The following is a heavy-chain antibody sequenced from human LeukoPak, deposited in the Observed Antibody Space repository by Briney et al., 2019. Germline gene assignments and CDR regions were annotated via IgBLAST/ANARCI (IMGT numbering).Heavy chain of an antibody. CDR1: GYTFTHYY. CDR2: INPNSGGT. CDR3: AREEVIAAAGPTLDY. J-gene: IGHJ4*02. D-gene: IGHD6-13*01. Sequence: ASVKVSCKASGYTFTHYYMHWVRQAPGQGLEWVGWINPNSGGTNYAQKFQGRVTMTRDTSISTAYMELSRLRSDDTAVFYCAREEVIAAAGPTLDYWGQGALVTVCS. V-gene: IGHV1-2*02.